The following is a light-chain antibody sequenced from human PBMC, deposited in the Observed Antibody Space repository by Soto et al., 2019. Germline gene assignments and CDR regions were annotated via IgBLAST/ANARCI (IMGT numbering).Light chain of an antibody. Sequence: EIVMTQSPATLSVSPGERATLSCRASQSVSSNLAWYQQKPGQAPRLLIYGASTRATGIPARFSGSGSGTDFNLTISSLQSADVAVYYCQQYNNWPFTFGPGTKVDIK. CDR2: GAS. CDR3: QQYNNWPFT. J-gene: IGKJ3*01. V-gene: IGKV3-15*01. CDR1: QSVSSN.